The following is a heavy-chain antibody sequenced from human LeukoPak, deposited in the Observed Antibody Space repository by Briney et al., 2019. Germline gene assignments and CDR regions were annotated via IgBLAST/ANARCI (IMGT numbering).Heavy chain of an antibody. V-gene: IGHV4-34*01. CDR1: GGSFSDYY. Sequence: SETLSLTCAVYGGSFSDYYWSWIRQTPGKGLEWIGEINHSGNTNYNPSLKSRVTISVDTPKKQFSLKLSSVTAADTAVYYCARATSGWSGPPFDYWGQGTLVTVSS. CDR2: INHSGNT. J-gene: IGHJ4*02. CDR3: ARATSGWSGPPFDY. D-gene: IGHD6-19*01.